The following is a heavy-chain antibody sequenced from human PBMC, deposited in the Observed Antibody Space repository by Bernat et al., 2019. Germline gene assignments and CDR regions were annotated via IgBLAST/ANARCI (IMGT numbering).Heavy chain of an antibody. CDR3: AANGGSYSDDAFDI. J-gene: IGHJ3*02. D-gene: IGHD1-26*01. CDR1: GFTFSTSA. CDR2: IVVGSGDT. Sequence: QMQLLQSGPEVKKPGTSVMVSCTTSGFTFSTSAIQWVRQARGQRLEWIGWIVVGSGDTKYAQNLKERVTITRDMATSTTYMELSSLRFEDTAVYYCAANGGSYSDDAFDIWGQGTIVTV. V-gene: IGHV1-58*02.